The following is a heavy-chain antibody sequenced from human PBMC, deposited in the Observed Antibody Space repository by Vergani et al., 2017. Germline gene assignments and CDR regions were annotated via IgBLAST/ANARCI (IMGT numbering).Heavy chain of an antibody. V-gene: IGHV3-66*01. D-gene: IGHD6-13*01. CDR3: ARNIGEKQLVEGVGYYYYDMDV. CDR1: GFTVSSNY. Sequence: EVQLVESGGGLVQPGGSLRLSCAASGFTVSSNYMSWVRQAPGKGLEWVSVIYSGGSTYYADSVKGRFTISRDNSKNTLYLQMNSLRAEDTAVYYCARNIGEKQLVEGVGYYYYDMDVWGKGTTVTVSS. CDR2: IYSGGST. J-gene: IGHJ6*03.